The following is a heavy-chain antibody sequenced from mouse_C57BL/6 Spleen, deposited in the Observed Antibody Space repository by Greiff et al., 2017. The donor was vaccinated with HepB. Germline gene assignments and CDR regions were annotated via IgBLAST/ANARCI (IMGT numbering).Heavy chain of an antibody. CDR2: ISSGGSYT. J-gene: IGHJ3*01. CDR1: GFTFSSYG. Sequence: EVQLQESGGDLVKPGGSLKLSCAASGFTFSSYGMSWVRQTPDKRLEWVATISSGGSYTYYPDSVKGRFTISRDNAKNTLYLQMSSLKSEDTAMYYCARHGYYGSSYTWFAYWGQGTLVTVSA. CDR3: ARHGYYGSSYTWFAY. V-gene: IGHV5-6*01. D-gene: IGHD1-1*01.